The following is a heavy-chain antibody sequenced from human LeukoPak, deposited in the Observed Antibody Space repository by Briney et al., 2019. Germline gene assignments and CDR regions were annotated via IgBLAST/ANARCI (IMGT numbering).Heavy chain of an antibody. D-gene: IGHD6-13*01. V-gene: IGHV4-4*02. Sequence: AGGSLRLSCAASGFTFSSYAMSWVRQAPGKGLEWIGEIYYSGSTNYNPSLKSRVTISMDKSKNQFSLELTSVTAADTAVYYCAREYGSSHGFDPWGQGTLVTVSS. J-gene: IGHJ5*02. CDR2: IYYSGST. CDR1: GFTFSSYAM. CDR3: AREYGSSHGFDP.